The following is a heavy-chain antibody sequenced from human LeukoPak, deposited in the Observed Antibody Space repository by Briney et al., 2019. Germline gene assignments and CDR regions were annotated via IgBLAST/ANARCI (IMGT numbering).Heavy chain of an antibody. J-gene: IGHJ4*02. CDR3: AAEGYDSSGYYYDY. V-gene: IGHV1-58*01. D-gene: IGHD3-22*01. Sequence: SVKVSCKASGFTFTSSAVQWVRQACGQRLEWIGWIVVGSGNTNHAQKFQERVTITRDMSTSTAYMELSSLRSEDTAVYYCAAEGYDSSGYYYDYWGQGTLVTVSS. CDR2: IVVGSGNT. CDR1: GFTFTSSA.